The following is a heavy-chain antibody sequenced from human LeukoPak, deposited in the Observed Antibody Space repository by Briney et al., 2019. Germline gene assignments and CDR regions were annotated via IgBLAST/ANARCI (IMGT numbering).Heavy chain of an antibody. CDR3: ARAGSAWYFPFDAFDI. CDR1: GFTFSHYW. J-gene: IGHJ3*02. CDR2: IKQDGSEK. V-gene: IGHV3-7*01. D-gene: IGHD6-19*01. Sequence: GGSPRLSCAASGFTFSHYWMSWVRQAPGKGLEWVANIKQDGSEKYYVDSVKGRFTFSRDNAKNSLYLQMNSLRAEDTAVYYCARAGSAWYFPFDAFDIWGQGTMVTVSS.